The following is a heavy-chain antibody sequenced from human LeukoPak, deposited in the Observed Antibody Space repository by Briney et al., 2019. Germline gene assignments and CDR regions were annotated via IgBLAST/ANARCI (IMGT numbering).Heavy chain of an antibody. CDR2: INPSGGGT. CDR3: ARDYGDSSGYYDY. D-gene: IGHD3-22*01. J-gene: IGHJ4*02. Sequence: ASVKVSCKASGYRFTTHHIHWVRQAPGQGPEWMGSINPSGGGTSNSQKFQGRISMTSDTSTSTIYMELSRLRFEDTAVYYCARDYGDSSGYYDYWGQGTLVIVSS. CDR1: GYRFTTHH. V-gene: IGHV1-46*01.